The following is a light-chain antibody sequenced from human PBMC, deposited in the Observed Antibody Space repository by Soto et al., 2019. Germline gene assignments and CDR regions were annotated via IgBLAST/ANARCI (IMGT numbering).Light chain of an antibody. Sequence: EIVMTQSPATLSVSPGERATLSCRASQSVSSNLAWYQQKPGQAPRLLIYGASTRATGIPARFSGSGSGTEFTLNISSLQSEDFSVYSCQQDNNWPPITFGQGTRLEIK. J-gene: IGKJ5*01. CDR2: GAS. V-gene: IGKV3-15*01. CDR3: QQDNNWPPIT. CDR1: QSVSSN.